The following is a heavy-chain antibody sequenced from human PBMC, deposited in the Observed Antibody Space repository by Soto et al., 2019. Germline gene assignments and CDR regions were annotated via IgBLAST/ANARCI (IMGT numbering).Heavy chain of an antibody. CDR1: GFTFSSYS. D-gene: IGHD3-3*01. CDR2: ISSSSSTI. J-gene: IGHJ5*02. Sequence: PGGSLRLSCAASGFTFSSYSMNWVRQAPGKGLEWVSYISSSSSTIYYADSVKGRFTISRDNAKNSLYLQMNSLIDEDTAVYYCARESRFLEWLSLNWFDPWGQGT. CDR3: ARESRFLEWLSLNWFDP. V-gene: IGHV3-48*02.